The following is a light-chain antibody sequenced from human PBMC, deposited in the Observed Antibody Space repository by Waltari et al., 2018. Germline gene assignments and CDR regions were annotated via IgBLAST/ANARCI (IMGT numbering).Light chain of an antibody. Sequence: QSALTQPASVSGSPGQSSTISCPGTSSDVGGYNSVSWYQQPPGKAPKLIIYDVSNRPSGVSNRFSGSKSGNTASLTISGLQAEDEADYYCSSYTSSSTKVFGGGTKLTVL. CDR1: SSDVGGYNS. CDR2: DVS. J-gene: IGLJ3*02. V-gene: IGLV2-14*03. CDR3: SSYTSSSTKV.